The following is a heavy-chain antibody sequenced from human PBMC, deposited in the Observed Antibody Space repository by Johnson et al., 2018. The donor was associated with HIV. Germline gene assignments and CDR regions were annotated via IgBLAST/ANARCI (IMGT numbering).Heavy chain of an antibody. Sequence: VQLVESGGGVVRPGGSLKLSCAASGFTFSTYWMSWVRQAPGKGLEWVGSIKQDGSESYYVDSVKGRFTISRDNAKNSLYLQMNSLRAEDTAVFYCAKIVATSDDVFDIWGQGTKVTVSS. V-gene: IGHV3-7*01. D-gene: IGHD5-12*01. CDR3: AKIVATSDDVFDI. J-gene: IGHJ3*02. CDR2: IKQDGSES. CDR1: GFTFSTYW.